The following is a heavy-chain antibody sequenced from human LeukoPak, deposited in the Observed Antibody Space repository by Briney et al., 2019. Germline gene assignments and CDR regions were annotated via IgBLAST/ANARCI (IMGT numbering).Heavy chain of an antibody. CDR3: ARGKYQLIPYYFGY. Sequence: SVTVSCKAPGGTFSSYAISWVRQAPGQGLEWMGRIIPILGIANYAQKFQGRVTITADKSTSTAYMELSSLRSEDTAVYYCARGKYQLIPYYFGYWGQGTLVTVSS. CDR1: GGTFSSYA. V-gene: IGHV1-69*04. D-gene: IGHD2-2*01. J-gene: IGHJ4*02. CDR2: IIPILGIA.